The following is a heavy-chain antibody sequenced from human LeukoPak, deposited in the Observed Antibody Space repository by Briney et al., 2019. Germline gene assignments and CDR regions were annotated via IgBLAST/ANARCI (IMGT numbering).Heavy chain of an antibody. CDR1: GFTLSRYW. D-gene: IGHD1-14*01. J-gene: IGHJ4*02. V-gene: IGHV3-7*01. Sequence: GGSLRLSCAASGFTLSRYWMSWVRQAPGKGLEWVANINEDGGERHYVDTVKGRFTISRDNAKNSLYLQMNSLRAEDTAVYYCARGGNLENWGRGTLVTVSS. CDR2: INEDGGER. CDR3: ARGGNLEN.